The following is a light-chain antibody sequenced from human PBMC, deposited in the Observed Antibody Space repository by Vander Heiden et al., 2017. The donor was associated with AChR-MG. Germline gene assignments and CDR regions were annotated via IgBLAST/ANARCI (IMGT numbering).Light chain of an antibody. V-gene: IGLV1-40*01. CDR2: GNT. J-gene: IGLJ2*01. Sequence: QSVLTQPPSVSGAPGQRVTISCTGSSSHIGAGYDVHWYQQCPGTAPKLLIYGNTNRPSGVPDRFSVSTSGTSASLAITGLQAEDEADYYCQSYDSSLSAVVFGGGTKLSVL. CDR1: SSHIGAGYD. CDR3: QSYDSSLSAVV.